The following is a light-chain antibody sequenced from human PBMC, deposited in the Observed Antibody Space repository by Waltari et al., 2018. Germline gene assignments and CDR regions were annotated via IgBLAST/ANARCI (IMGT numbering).Light chain of an antibody. V-gene: IGKV3-20*01. CDR3: QHYVRLPVS. J-gene: IGKJ1*01. Sequence: EIVLTQSPGTPSLSPGERATLSCRASQSVGKFLAWYQQKPGQAPRLLIYDASIRATGIPDRFSGSGSGTDFSLTISRLEPEDFALYYCQHYVRLPVSFGQGTKVGIK. CDR2: DAS. CDR1: QSVGKF.